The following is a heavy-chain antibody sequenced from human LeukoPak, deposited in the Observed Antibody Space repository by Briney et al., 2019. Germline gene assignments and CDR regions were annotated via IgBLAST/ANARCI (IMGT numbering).Heavy chain of an antibody. Sequence: GGSLRLSCAASGFTFSSYAMSWVRQAPGKGLEWVSAISGSGGSTYYADSVKGRFTISRDNSKNTLYLQMNSLRAEDTAVYYCAKDPSASYYYDSSGLGAFDIWGQGTMVTVSS. V-gene: IGHV3-23*01. CDR3: AKDPSASYYYDSSGLGAFDI. CDR1: GFTFSSYA. CDR2: ISGSGGST. D-gene: IGHD3-22*01. J-gene: IGHJ3*02.